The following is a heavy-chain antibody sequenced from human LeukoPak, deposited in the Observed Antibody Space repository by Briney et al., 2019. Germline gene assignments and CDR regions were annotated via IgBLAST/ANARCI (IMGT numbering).Heavy chain of an antibody. CDR3: ARTRGYSYGH. J-gene: IGHJ4*02. CDR1: GDSISTYY. D-gene: IGHD5-18*01. Sequence: PSETLSLTCTVSGDSISTYYWSWIRQPPGKGLEWIAYIEYRGSTTYNPSLRNRVTISVDTSRNQFSLKLSSVTAADTAVYYCARTRGYSYGHWGQGTLVTVSS. CDR2: IEYRGST. V-gene: IGHV4-59*01.